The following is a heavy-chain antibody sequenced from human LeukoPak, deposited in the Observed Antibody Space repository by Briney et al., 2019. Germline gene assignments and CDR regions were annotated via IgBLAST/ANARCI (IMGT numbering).Heavy chain of an antibody. Sequence: PSETLSLTCTVSGGSISNYYWSWIRQPAGRGLEWIGRMSASGSTNYSPSLKSRVTMSVDTSKSQFSLRLNSVTAADTAVYYCARVCYYDSSGYYWFDPWGQGTLVTVSS. CDR2: MSASGST. CDR1: GGSISNYY. D-gene: IGHD3-22*01. V-gene: IGHV4-4*07. J-gene: IGHJ5*02. CDR3: ARVCYYDSSGYYWFDP.